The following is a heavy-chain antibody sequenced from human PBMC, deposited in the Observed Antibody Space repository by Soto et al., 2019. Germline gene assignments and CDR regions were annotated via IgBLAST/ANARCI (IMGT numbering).Heavy chain of an antibody. V-gene: IGHV1-18*01. CDR1: GYTFTSYG. CDR3: ARDQSYCGGDCYGYNWFDP. Sequence: ASVKVSCKASGYTFTSYGISWVRQAPGQGLEWMGWISAYNGNTNYAQKLQGRVTMTTDTSTSTAYMELRSLRSDDTAVYYCARDQSYCGGDCYGYNWFDPWGQGTLVTVSS. J-gene: IGHJ5*02. CDR2: ISAYNGNT. D-gene: IGHD2-21*02.